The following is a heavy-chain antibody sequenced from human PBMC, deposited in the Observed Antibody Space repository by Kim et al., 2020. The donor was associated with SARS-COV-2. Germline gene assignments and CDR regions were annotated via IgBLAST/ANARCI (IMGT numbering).Heavy chain of an antibody. J-gene: IGHJ5*02. CDR2: IYYSGST. CDR3: ARVPQAEYSSSNWFDP. Sequence: SETLSLTCTVSGGSISSSSYYWGWIRQPPGKGLEWIGSIYYSGSTYYNPSLKSRVTISVDTSKNQFSLKLSSVTAADTAVYYCARVPQAEYSSSNWFDPWGQGTLVTVSS. V-gene: IGHV4-39*07. CDR1: GGSISSSSYY. D-gene: IGHD6-6*01.